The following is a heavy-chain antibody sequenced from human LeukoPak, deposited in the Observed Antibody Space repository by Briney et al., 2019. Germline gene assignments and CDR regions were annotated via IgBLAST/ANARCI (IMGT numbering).Heavy chain of an antibody. Sequence: ASVKVSCKASGYTFTGYYMHWVRQAPGQGLEWMGWINPNSGGTNYAQKFQGRVTMTRDTSISTAYMELSRLRSDDTAVYYCAKTIGPDVVLFDYWGQGTLVTVSS. J-gene: IGHJ4*02. CDR2: INPNSGGT. CDR1: GYTFTGYY. CDR3: AKTIGPDVVLFDY. D-gene: IGHD2-21*01. V-gene: IGHV1-2*02.